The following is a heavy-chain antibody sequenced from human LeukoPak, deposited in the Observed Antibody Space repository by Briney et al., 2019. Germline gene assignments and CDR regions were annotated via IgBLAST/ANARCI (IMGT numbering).Heavy chain of an antibody. CDR3: ARDPDYGDYWNWFDP. V-gene: IGHV4-38-2*02. D-gene: IGHD4-17*01. CDR2: IFHSGST. CDR1: GYSISSGYY. Sequence: PSETLSLTCTVSGYSISSGYYWGWIRQPPGKGLEWIGSIFHSGSTYYNPSLKSRVTISVDTSKNQFSLKLSSVTAADTAVYYCARDPDYGDYWNWFDPWGQGTLVTVSS. J-gene: IGHJ5*02.